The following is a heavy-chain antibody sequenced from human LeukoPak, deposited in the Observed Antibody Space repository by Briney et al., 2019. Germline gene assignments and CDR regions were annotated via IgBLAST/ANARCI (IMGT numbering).Heavy chain of an antibody. Sequence: PSETLSLTCTVSGGSISSSSYYWGWIRQPPGKELEWIGSIYYSGSTYYNPSLKSRVTISVDTSKNQFSLKLSSVTAADTAVYYCAREPMVRGVNPFDYWGQGTLVTVSS. CDR2: IYYSGST. CDR3: AREPMVRGVNPFDY. J-gene: IGHJ4*02. CDR1: GGSISSSSYY. D-gene: IGHD3-10*01. V-gene: IGHV4-39*02.